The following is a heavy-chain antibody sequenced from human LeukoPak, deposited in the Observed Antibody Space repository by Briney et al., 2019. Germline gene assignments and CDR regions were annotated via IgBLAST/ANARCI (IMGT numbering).Heavy chain of an antibody. J-gene: IGHJ6*03. V-gene: IGHV1-69*05. D-gene: IGHD6-13*01. CDR3: ARGVWLSYSSTAYYYYYYMDV. CDR1: GYTFTSYG. Sequence: ASVKVSCKASGYTFTSYGISWVRQAPGQGLEWMGGIIPIFGTANYAQKFQDRVTITTDESTSTAYMELSSLRSEDTAVYYCARGVWLSYSSTAYYYYYYMDVWGKGTTVTVSS. CDR2: IIPIFGTA.